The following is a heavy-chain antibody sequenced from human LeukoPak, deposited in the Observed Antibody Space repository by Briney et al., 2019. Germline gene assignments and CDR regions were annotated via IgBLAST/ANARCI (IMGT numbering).Heavy chain of an antibody. Sequence: GGSLRLSCAASGFAFSSYSMNWVRQAPGKGLEWVSYIGSSSSTIYYADSVKGRFTSSRDDAKNSLYLQMNSLRGEDTAVYYCARYSIVYSGMDVWGQGTTVTVSS. D-gene: IGHD1-26*01. V-gene: IGHV3-48*01. J-gene: IGHJ6*02. CDR2: IGSSSSTI. CDR3: ARYSIVYSGMDV. CDR1: GFAFSSYS.